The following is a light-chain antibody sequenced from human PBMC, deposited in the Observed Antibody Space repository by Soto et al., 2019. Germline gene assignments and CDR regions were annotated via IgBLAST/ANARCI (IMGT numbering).Light chain of an antibody. Sequence: EILLTQSPGTLSLSPGERATLSCRASQSVSSIYLAWYQQKPGQAPRLLIYGASTRATGIPARFSGSGSGTEFTLTISSLKSEDFAVYYCQQRSNWPPITFGQGTRLEIK. CDR3: QQRSNWPPIT. J-gene: IGKJ5*01. V-gene: IGKV3D-20*02. CDR1: QSVSSIY. CDR2: GAS.